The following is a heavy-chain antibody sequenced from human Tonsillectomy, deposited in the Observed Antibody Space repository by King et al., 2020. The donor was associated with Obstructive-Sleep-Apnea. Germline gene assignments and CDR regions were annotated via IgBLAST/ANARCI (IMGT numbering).Heavy chain of an antibody. V-gene: IGHV3-33*01. CDR3: ARGGNIWNYRSYFDH. Sequence: VQLVESGGGVVQPGRSLTLSCATSGFTFNTYGVHWIRQAPGKGLEWVAVVWNDGSTKYYADSVKGRFTISRDNSKNALYLQMNSLRGEDTAVYYCARGGNIWNYRSYFDHWGQGTLVTVSS. D-gene: IGHD1-7*01. CDR1: GFTFNTYG. J-gene: IGHJ4*02. CDR2: VWNDGSTK.